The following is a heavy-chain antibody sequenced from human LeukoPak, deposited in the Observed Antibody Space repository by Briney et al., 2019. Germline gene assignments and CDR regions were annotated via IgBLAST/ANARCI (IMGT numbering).Heavy chain of an antibody. CDR1: GFTFSRYA. D-gene: IGHD3-10*01. J-gene: IGHJ4*02. V-gene: IGHV3-30*04. CDR2: ISYDGSNK. CDR3: ARGLWSYYFDY. Sequence: GRSLRLSCAASGFTFSRYAMHWVRQAPGKGLEWVAVISYDGSNKYYADSVKGRFTISRDNSKNTLYLQMNSLRAEDTAVYYCARGLWSYYFDYWGQGTLVTVSS.